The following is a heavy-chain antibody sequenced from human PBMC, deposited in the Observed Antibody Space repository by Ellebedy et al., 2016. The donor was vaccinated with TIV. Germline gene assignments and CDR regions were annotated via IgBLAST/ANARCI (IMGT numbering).Heavy chain of an antibody. Sequence: GGSLRLSCAVSGFSFADYTIHWVRQAPGQGLEWVSLISWGGGTTHYADSVKGRFTISRDDSENSLYLQMTSLRTDDTALYYCARGYRWLPLDYWGQGTLVTVSS. CDR1: GFSFADYT. CDR2: ISWGGGTT. D-gene: IGHD6-19*01. CDR3: ARGYRWLPLDY. V-gene: IGHV3-43*01. J-gene: IGHJ4*02.